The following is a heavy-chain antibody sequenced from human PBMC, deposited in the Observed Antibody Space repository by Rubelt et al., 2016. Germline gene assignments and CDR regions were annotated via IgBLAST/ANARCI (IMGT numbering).Heavy chain of an antibody. CDR3: ARGHDYGDYGEFDY. V-gene: IGHV4-34*01. CDR2: INHSGST. D-gene: IGHD4-17*01. Sequence: QVQLQQWGAGLLKPSETLSLTCAVYGGSFSAYYWSWIRQPPGKGLEWIGEINHSGSTNYNPSLNSRVTISVDTSKNQFSLKLSSVTAADTAVYYCARGHDYGDYGEFDYWGQGTLVTVSS. J-gene: IGHJ4*02. CDR1: GGSFSAYY.